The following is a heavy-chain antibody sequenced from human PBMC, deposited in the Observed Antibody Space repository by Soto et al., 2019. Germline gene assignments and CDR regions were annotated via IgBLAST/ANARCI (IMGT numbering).Heavy chain of an antibody. CDR2: TNRDGSQA. J-gene: IGHJ4*02. D-gene: IGHD6-19*01. CDR1: GFTFRNYW. V-gene: IGHV3-7*01. Sequence: GGSLRLSCAASGFTFRNYWMSCVRQAAGRGLEWVANTNRDGSQAYYVDSVKGRFTISRDNAKNSIYLQMDSLRADDTAVYYCAKGGRQWLVTSDFNYWGQGALVTVSS. CDR3: AKGGRQWLVTSDFNY.